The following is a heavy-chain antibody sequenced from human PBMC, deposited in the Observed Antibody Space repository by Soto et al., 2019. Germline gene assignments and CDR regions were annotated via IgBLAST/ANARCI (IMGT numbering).Heavy chain of an antibody. V-gene: IGHV1-69*02. D-gene: IGHD3-10*01. CDR2: INPILSMS. J-gene: IGHJ4*02. Sequence: QVQLVQSGADVQRPGSSVRVSCKASVDTFNFYSNNSVRQAPGLGLQWMGRINPILSMSNYAPRFQGRVTMTADKSTSTAYMELSSLRSEDTAMYYCATSYGSGYRAFDSWGQGALVTVSS. CDR3: ATSYGSGYRAFDS. CDR1: VDTFNFYS.